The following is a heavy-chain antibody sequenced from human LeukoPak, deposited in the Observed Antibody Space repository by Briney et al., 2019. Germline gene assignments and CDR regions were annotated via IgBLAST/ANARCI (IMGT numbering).Heavy chain of an antibody. V-gene: IGHV3-30*02. Sequence: PGGALRLSFAASGFTVSSYGMDWVRHAPGKGLEWGALRSFDGSQQYYAASLKARFTLSRDNSKSTVYLQMNSLRVEDAAVYYCSKDLTSDFGGDLDPWGQGTLVTVSS. J-gene: IGHJ5*02. CDR2: RSFDGSQQ. CDR1: GFTVSSYG. D-gene: IGHD3-10*01. CDR3: SKDLTSDFGGDLDP.